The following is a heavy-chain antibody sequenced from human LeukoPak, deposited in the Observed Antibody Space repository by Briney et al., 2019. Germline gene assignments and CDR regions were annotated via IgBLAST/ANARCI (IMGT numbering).Heavy chain of an antibody. D-gene: IGHD2-2*01. J-gene: IGHJ6*04. Sequence: GGSLRLSCAASGFTFSSYGMHWVRQAPGKGLEWVAVIWYGGSNKYYADSVKGRFTISRDNSKNTLYLQMNSLGAEDTAVYYCAKDRDIVVVPAAGGLDVWGKGTTVTVSS. CDR1: GFTFSSYG. CDR2: IWYGGSNK. V-gene: IGHV3-30*02. CDR3: AKDRDIVVVPAAGGLDV.